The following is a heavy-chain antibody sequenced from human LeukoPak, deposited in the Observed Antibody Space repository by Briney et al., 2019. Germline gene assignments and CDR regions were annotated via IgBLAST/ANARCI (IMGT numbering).Heavy chain of an antibody. Sequence: PGGSLRLSCAASGFTFSSYAISWVRQAPGKGLEWVSAISNSGRTYYTDSVKGRFTISRDNSKNTVHLQMNSLRAEDTAVYYCTKKTPNPGGGTGRLLYFDHRGQGGLVTVSS. CDR2: ISNSGRT. J-gene: IGHJ4*02. D-gene: IGHD2-15*01. CDR3: TKKTPNPGGGTGRLLYFDH. CDR1: GFTFSSYA. V-gene: IGHV3-23*01.